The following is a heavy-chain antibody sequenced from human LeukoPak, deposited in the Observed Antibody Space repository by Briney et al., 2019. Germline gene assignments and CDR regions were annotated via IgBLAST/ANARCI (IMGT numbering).Heavy chain of an antibody. CDR2: ISGSGGST. CDR1: GFTFSSYA. D-gene: IGHD4-17*01. J-gene: IGHJ4*02. V-gene: IGHV3-23*01. Sequence: GGSLRLSCAASGFTFSSYAMSWVRQAPGKGLEWVSAISGSGGSTYYADSVKGRFTISRDNSKNTLYLQMNSLRAEDTAVCYCAKDGFYGDYAGNFDYWGQGTLVTVSS. CDR3: AKDGFYGDYAGNFDY.